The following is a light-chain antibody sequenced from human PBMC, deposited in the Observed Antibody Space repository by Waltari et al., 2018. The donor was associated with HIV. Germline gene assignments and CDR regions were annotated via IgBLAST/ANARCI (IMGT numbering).Light chain of an antibody. CDR2: ASS. J-gene: IGKJ2*01. V-gene: IGKV3-20*01. Sequence: AWYQHKPGHSPRLVIYASSTMTTDIPDRFRGSGSGTDFRLTISGREPSEFASYYCQYYGDSPPYSFCQGTSLE. CDR3: QYYGDSPPYS.